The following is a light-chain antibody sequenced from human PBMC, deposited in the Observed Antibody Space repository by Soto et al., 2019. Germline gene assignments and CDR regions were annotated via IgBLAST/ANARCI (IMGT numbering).Light chain of an antibody. J-gene: IGKJ4*01. Sequence: DIQMTQSPSSLSASVGDRVTITCRAGQYIGRYLNWYQQKPGKAPKLLIYAASSLHSGVPSRFSGSGAGTDFTLTISSLQPEDFATYSCQQTYSTPLTSGGGTKVDIK. CDR3: QQTYSTPLT. CDR1: QYIGRY. V-gene: IGKV1-39*01. CDR2: AAS.